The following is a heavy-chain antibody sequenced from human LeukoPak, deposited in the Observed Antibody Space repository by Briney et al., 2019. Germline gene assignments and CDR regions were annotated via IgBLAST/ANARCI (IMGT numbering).Heavy chain of an antibody. V-gene: IGHV4-61*01. CDR1: GGSVSSGSYY. CDR2: IYYSGST. CDR3: ARDILYYDYVWGSYRPTGFDY. D-gene: IGHD3-16*02. J-gene: IGHJ4*02. Sequence: SETLSLTCTVSGGSVSSGSYYWSWIRQPPGKGLEWIGYIYYSGSTNYNPSLKSQVTISVDTSKNQFSLKLSSVTAADTAVYYCARDILYYDYVWGSYRPTGFDYWGQGTLVTVSS.